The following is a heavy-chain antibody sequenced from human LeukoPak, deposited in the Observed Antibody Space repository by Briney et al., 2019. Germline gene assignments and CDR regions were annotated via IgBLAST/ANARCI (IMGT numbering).Heavy chain of an antibody. CDR3: ATYGYYDSSGYLTYYFDY. CDR1: GGSISSSNW. J-gene: IGHJ4*02. CDR2: IYHSGST. V-gene: IGHV4-4*02. Sequence: SGTLSLTCAVSGGSISSSNWWSWVRQPPGKGLEWIGEIYHSGSTNYNPSLKSRVTISVDKSKNQFSLKLSSVTAADTAVYYCATYGYYDSSGYLTYYFDYWGQGTLVTVSS. D-gene: IGHD3-22*01.